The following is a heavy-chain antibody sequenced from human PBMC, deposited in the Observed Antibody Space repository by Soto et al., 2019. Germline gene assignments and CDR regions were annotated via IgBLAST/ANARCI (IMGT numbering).Heavy chain of an antibody. V-gene: IGHV3-21*01. D-gene: IGHD2-2*01. CDR1: GFTFSSYS. CDR2: ISSSSSYI. Sequence: EVQLVESGGGLVKPGGSLRLSCAASGFTFSSYSMNWVRQAPGKGLEWVSSISSSSSYIYYADSVKGRFTISRDNAENSLYLRMNSRRAEATSVYYCARAPVGVPAAVRSPLACFEPGGQGTLFIVSA. J-gene: IGHJ5*02. CDR3: ARAPVGVPAAVRSPLACFEP.